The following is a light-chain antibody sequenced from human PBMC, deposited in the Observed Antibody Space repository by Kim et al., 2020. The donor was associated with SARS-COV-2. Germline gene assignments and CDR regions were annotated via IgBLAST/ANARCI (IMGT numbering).Light chain of an antibody. Sequence: LSPGEGATLSRRASYSVNSRFLAWYQQKPGQAPRLVIYAASSRATGIPERFSGSGSGTDFTLTISRLEPDDFGMYYCQQYGSSITFGGGTKVDIK. V-gene: IGKV3-20*01. J-gene: IGKJ4*01. CDR3: QQYGSSIT. CDR2: AAS. CDR1: YSVNSRF.